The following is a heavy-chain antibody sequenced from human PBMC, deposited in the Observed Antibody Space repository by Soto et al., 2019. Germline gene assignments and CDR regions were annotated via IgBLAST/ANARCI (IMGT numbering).Heavy chain of an antibody. Sequence: GWSLRLSCAASGFTFSSYAMSWVRQAPGKGLEWVSAISGSGGSTYYADSVKGRFTISRGNSKNTLYLQMNSLRAEDTAVYYCEQLLSETEAAEGIDYWGQGTLVTVSS. CDR1: GFTFSSYA. J-gene: IGHJ4*02. V-gene: IGHV3-23*01. CDR2: ISGSGGST. D-gene: IGHD6-13*01. CDR3: EQLLSETEAAEGIDY.